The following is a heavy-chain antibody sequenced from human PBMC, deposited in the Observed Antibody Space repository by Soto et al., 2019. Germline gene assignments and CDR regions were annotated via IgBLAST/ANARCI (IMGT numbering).Heavy chain of an antibody. D-gene: IGHD3-22*01. V-gene: IGHV4-4*07. Sequence: QVQLQESGPGLVKPSETLSLTCTVSGGSISSYYWSWIRQPAGKGLEWIGRIYTSGSTNYNPSLKSRVTMSVDTSKNQFSLQLSSVTAADTAVYSCARDKDSSGYPGLFDPWGKGTLVTVSS. CDR1: GGSISSYY. CDR3: ARDKDSSGYPGLFDP. CDR2: IYTSGST. J-gene: IGHJ5*02.